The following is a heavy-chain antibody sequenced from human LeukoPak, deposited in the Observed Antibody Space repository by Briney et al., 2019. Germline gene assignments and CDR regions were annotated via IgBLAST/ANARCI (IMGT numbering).Heavy chain of an antibody. CDR2: ISYDGSNK. Sequence: GRSLRLSCAASGFTFSSYAMHWVRQAPGKGLEWVAVISYDGSNKYYADSVKGRFTISRDNSKNTLYLQMNSLRAEDTAVYYCARSMIVVAFLDAFDIWGQGQWSPSLQ. J-gene: IGHJ3*02. CDR3: ARSMIVVAFLDAFDI. D-gene: IGHD3-22*01. CDR1: GFTFSSYA. V-gene: IGHV3-30*04.